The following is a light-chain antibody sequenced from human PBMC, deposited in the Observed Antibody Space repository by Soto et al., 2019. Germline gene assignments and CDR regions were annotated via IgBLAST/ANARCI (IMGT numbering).Light chain of an antibody. Sequence: EIVLAQSPGTLSLSPGERATLSCGAIQSVSSNYLAWYQQKPGQAPRLLIYGASSRATGIPDRFSGSGSGTDFTLTIRRLETEDFAVYSCQQYGSSPLTFGGGTKVDIK. CDR1: QSVSSNY. CDR2: GAS. CDR3: QQYGSSPLT. V-gene: IGKV3-20*01. J-gene: IGKJ4*01.